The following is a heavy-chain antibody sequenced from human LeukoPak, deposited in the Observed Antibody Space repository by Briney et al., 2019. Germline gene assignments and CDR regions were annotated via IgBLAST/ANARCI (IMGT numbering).Heavy chain of an antibody. D-gene: IGHD3-10*01. CDR3: AREGSGTYSIDY. CDR1: GFTFSSYW. CDR2: IKQDGSEK. Sequence: GGSLRLSCAASGFTFSSYWMSWVRQAPGKGLEWVANIKQDGSEKYYVDSVKGRFSISRDNAKNSLYLLLNSLRAEDTAVYYCAREGSGTYSIDYWGQGTLVTVSS. J-gene: IGHJ4*02. V-gene: IGHV3-7*01.